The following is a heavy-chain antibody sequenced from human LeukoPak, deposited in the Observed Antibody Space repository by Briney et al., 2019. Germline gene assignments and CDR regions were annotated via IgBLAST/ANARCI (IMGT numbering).Heavy chain of an antibody. J-gene: IGHJ4*02. D-gene: IGHD2-15*01. CDR3: ARVLGYCSGGSCYSTSFDD. CDR1: GGSISSYY. Sequence: SETLSLTCTVSGGSISSYYWSWVRQPPGKGLEWIGYIYYSGSTNYNPSLKSRVTISVDTSKNQFSLKLSSVAAADTAVYYCARVLGYCSGGSCYSTSFDDWGQGTLVTVSS. V-gene: IGHV4-59*01. CDR2: IYYSGST.